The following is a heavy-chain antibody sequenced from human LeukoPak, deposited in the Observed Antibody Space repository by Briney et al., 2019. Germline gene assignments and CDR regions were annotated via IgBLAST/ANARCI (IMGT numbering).Heavy chain of an antibody. CDR2: INPSGGST. D-gene: IGHD6-13*01. Sequence: ASVKVSCKASGYTFTSYYMHWVRQAPGQGLEWMGIINPSGGSTSYAQKFQGRVTMTRDTSTSTVYMELSSLRSEDTAVYYCARGRAAAGPAEYFQHWGQGTLVTVSS. CDR1: GYTFTSYY. V-gene: IGHV1-46*01. CDR3: ARGRAAAGPAEYFQH. J-gene: IGHJ1*01.